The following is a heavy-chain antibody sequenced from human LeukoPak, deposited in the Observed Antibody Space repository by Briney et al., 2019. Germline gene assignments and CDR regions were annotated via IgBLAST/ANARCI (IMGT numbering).Heavy chain of an antibody. J-gene: IGHJ5*02. CDR2: ISGSGSST. CDR3: AKDGYCSSTSCYGLFDP. V-gene: IGHV3-23*01. D-gene: IGHD2-2*03. Sequence: GGSLRLSCAASGFTFSSYAMSWVRQAPGKGLEWVSAISGSGSSTYYADSVKGRFTISRDNSKNTLYLQMNSLRAEDTAVYYCAKDGYCSSTSCYGLFDPWGQGTLVTVSS. CDR1: GFTFSSYA.